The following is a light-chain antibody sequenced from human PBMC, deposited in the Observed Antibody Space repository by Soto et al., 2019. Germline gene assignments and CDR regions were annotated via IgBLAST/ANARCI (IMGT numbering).Light chain of an antibody. V-gene: IGKV1-5*01. J-gene: IGKJ1*01. CDR3: QHYGGLWT. CDR2: DAF. Sequence: DIQMTQSPSTLSASVGDRVTITCRASQSITNRLAWYQQKPGKAPKVLIYDAFNLQSGVPSRFSGSGCGTEFILTIRSLQPDDFATDSCQHYGGLWTFGQGTKVDIK. CDR1: QSITNR.